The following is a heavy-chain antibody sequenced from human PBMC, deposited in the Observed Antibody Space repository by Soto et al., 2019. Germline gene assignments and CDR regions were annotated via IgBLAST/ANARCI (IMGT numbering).Heavy chain of an antibody. Sequence: QVQLVQSGAEVKKPGSSVKVSCKASGGTFSSYAISWVRQAPGQGLEWTGGIIPIFGTANYAQKFQGRVTITADKSTSTAYMELSSLRSEDTAVYYCARDYYDSSGYYLAYWGQGTLVTVSS. D-gene: IGHD3-22*01. J-gene: IGHJ4*02. CDR3: ARDYYDSSGYYLAY. V-gene: IGHV1-69*06. CDR1: GGTFSSYA. CDR2: IIPIFGTA.